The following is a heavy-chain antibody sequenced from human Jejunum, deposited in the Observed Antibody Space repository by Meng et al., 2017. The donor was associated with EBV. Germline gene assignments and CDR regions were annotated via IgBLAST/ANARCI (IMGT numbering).Heavy chain of an antibody. V-gene: IGHV4-30-2*01. CDR2: IYHIGST. J-gene: IGHJ4*02. Sequence: QLRLQESGSGLVKPSQTLSLTCAVSGDSITRGAYLWSWIRQPPGKGLEWIGNIYHIGSTYYNPSLKSRVTISVDRSKNQFSLKLTSVTAADTAVYYCARGGPDFGDYVPFDYWGQGTLVTVPS. CDR3: ARGGPDFGDYVPFDY. CDR1: GDSITRGAYL. D-gene: IGHD4-17*01.